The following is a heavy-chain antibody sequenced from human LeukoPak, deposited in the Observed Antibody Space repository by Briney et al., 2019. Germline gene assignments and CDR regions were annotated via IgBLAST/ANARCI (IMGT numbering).Heavy chain of an antibody. D-gene: IGHD3-16*02. J-gene: IGHJ4*02. V-gene: IGHV3-23*01. CDR2: ISGSGGST. CDR1: GFTFSSYA. CDR3: AKDHKMITFGGVIVNYYFDY. Sequence: GGSLRLSCAASGFTFSSYAMSWVRKAPGKGLEWVSAISGSGGSTYYADSVKGRFTISRDNSKNTLYLQMNSLRAEDTAVYYCAKDHKMITFGGVIVNYYFDYWGQGTLVTVSS.